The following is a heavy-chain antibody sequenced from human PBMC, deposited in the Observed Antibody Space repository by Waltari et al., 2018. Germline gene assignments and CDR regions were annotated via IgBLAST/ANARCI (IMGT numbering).Heavy chain of an antibody. CDR3: ARRGPYYDFWSGYMFDY. Sequence: QVQLQQWGAGLLKPSETLSLTCAVYGGSFSGYYWSWIRQPPGKGLEWIGEINQRGSTTYNPSLKSRVTRSVDTSKNQVSLKLSSVTAADTAVYYCARRGPYYDFWSGYMFDYWGQGTLVTVSS. CDR1: GGSFSGYY. J-gene: IGHJ4*02. CDR2: INQRGST. D-gene: IGHD3-3*01. V-gene: IGHV4-34*01.